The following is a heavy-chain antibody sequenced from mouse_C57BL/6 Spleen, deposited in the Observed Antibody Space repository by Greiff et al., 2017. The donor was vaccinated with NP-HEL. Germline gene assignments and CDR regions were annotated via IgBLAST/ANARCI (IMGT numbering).Heavy chain of an antibody. CDR1: GYTFTSYW. J-gene: IGHJ3*01. D-gene: IGHD2-5*01. V-gene: IGHV1-64*01. CDR2: IHPNSGST. Sequence: QVQLQQPGAELVKPGASVKLSCKASGYTFTSYWMHWVKQRPGQGLEWIGMIHPNSGSTNYNEKFKSKATLTVDKSSSTAYMQLSSLTSEDAAVYYCARSPAYYSNYGAFFAYWGQGTLVTVSA. CDR3: ARSPAYYSNYGAFFAY.